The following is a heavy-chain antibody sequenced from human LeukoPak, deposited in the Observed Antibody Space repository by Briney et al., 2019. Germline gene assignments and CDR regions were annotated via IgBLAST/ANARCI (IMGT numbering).Heavy chain of an antibody. CDR3: ATSNWFDP. V-gene: IGHV3-74*01. J-gene: IGHJ5*02. CDR2: INSGGTTT. D-gene: IGHD2-2*01. Sequence: GGSLRLSCAASGFTFSTYWMHWVRQAPGKGLVWVSRINSGGTTTNYADSVKGRFTTSRDNAKNTLYLQMNSLRGEDTAVYYCATSNWFDPWGQGTLVTVSS. CDR1: GFTFSTYW.